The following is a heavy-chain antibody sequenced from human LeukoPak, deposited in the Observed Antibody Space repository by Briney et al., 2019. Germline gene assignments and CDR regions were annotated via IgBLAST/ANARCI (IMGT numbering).Heavy chain of an antibody. D-gene: IGHD6-19*01. Sequence: ASVKVSCKASGYTFASYGISWVRQAPGQGLDWMGWISAYNGNTNYAQKLQGRITMTTDTSASTAYMELRSLRSDDTAVYYCARVRIAVAGTSGQADYWGQGTLVTVSS. CDR3: ARVRIAVAGTSGQADY. CDR2: ISAYNGNT. V-gene: IGHV1-18*01. CDR1: GYTFASYG. J-gene: IGHJ4*02.